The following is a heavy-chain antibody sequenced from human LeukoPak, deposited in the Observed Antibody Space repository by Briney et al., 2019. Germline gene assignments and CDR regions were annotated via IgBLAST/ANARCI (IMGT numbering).Heavy chain of an antibody. Sequence: PGGSLRLSCAASGFTFSSYGMHWVRQAPGKGLEWVAFIRYDGSNKYYADSVKGRFTISRDNSKNTLYLQMNSLRAEDTAVYYCASAGRNHANDYYFDYWGQGTLVTVSS. J-gene: IGHJ4*02. CDR3: ASAGRNHANDYYFDY. D-gene: IGHD1-14*01. CDR1: GFTFSSYG. CDR2: IRYDGSNK. V-gene: IGHV3-30*02.